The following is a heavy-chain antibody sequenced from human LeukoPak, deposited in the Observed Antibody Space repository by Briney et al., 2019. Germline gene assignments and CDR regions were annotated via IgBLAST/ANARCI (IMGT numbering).Heavy chain of an antibody. CDR1: GGSFSGYY. CDR3: ARVSYGSGMDY. J-gene: IGHJ4*02. CDR2: INHSGST. V-gene: IGHV4-34*01. Sequence: SETLSLTCAVYGGSFSGYYWSWIRQPPGKGLEWIGEINHSGSTNYNPSLKSRVTISVDTSKNQFSLKLSSVTAVDTAVYYCARVSYGSGMDYWGQGTLVTVSS. D-gene: IGHD3-10*01.